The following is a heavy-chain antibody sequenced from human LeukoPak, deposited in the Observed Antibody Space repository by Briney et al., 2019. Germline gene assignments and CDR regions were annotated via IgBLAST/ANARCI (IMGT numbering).Heavy chain of an antibody. CDR1: GFTFDDYA. CDR2: ISWNSGNI. V-gene: IGHV3-9*03. Sequence: GGSLRLSCAAFGFTFDDYAMNWVRQAPGKGLEWVSVISWNSGNIGYANSVKGRFTISRDNAKNSLYLQMNSLRAEDMALYYCAKGIYGDYAYYFDYWGQGSLVTVSS. J-gene: IGHJ4*02. CDR3: AKGIYGDYAYYFDY. D-gene: IGHD4-17*01.